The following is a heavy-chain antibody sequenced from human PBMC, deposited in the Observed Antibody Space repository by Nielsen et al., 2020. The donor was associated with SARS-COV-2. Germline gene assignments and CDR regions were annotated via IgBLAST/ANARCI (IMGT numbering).Heavy chain of an antibody. CDR3: ARDFTHSGYYVKWFDP. V-gene: IGHV1-69*13. D-gene: IGHD3-22*01. CDR2: VIPIFGTA. Sequence: SVKVSCKASGGTFSSYAISWVRQAPGQGLEWMGGVIPIFGTANYAQKFQGRVTITADESTSTAYMELSSLRSEDTAVYYCARDFTHSGYYVKWFDPWGQGTLVTVSS. J-gene: IGHJ5*02. CDR1: GGTFSSYA.